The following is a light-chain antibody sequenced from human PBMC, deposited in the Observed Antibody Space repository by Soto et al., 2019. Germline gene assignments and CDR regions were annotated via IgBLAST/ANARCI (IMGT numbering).Light chain of an antibody. Sequence: VITQSPATLSVSPGERATLSCRASESVSSNLAWYQQRPGQAPRLLIYGASTRATDTPVRFRGSGSGTEFTLTIRSLQSEDFAVDYCQQYNNWPHSIIFGQGTRLEIK. V-gene: IGKV3-15*01. CDR2: GAS. J-gene: IGKJ5*01. CDR3: QQYNNWPHSII. CDR1: ESVSSN.